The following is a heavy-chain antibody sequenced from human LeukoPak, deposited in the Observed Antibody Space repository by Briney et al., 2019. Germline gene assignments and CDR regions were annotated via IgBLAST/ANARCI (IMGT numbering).Heavy chain of an antibody. Sequence: GGPRRLSCAASGFPFSSYSMNWVRQAPGKGLEGVSYISSSGRTIYYAGSVRGRFTISRDNAKNSLYLQMNSLRAEDTAVYYCSRDLYGDYVVDYWGQGTLVTVSS. CDR1: GFPFSSYS. CDR3: SRDLYGDYVVDY. D-gene: IGHD4-17*01. J-gene: IGHJ4*02. V-gene: IGHV3-48*01. CDR2: ISSSGRTI.